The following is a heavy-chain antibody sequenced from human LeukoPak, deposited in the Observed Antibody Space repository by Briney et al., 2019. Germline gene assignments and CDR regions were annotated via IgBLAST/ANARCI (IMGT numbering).Heavy chain of an antibody. D-gene: IGHD3-10*01. V-gene: IGHV3-48*03. Sequence: GSLRLSCAASGFTFSSFEMSWVRQAPGKGLEWVSYISSRGSTIYYADSVKGRFTISRENAKNSVYLQMNSLRAEDTAVYYCARLLWFGELQDYWGQGTLVTVSS. CDR1: GFTFSSFE. CDR3: ARLLWFGELQDY. J-gene: IGHJ4*02. CDR2: ISSRGSTI.